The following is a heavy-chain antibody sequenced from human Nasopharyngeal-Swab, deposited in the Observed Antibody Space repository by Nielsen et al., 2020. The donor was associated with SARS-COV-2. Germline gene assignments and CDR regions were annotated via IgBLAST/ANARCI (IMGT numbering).Heavy chain of an antibody. Sequence: GESLKISCAVSGFTFSTFWMHWVRQAPGKGLVWVSRINSDGSSTSYADSVKGRFTISRDNAKNSLYLQMNSLGAEDTAVYYCARGGVSSSWYLVQQKPVGFDYWGQGTLVTVSS. CDR2: INSDGSST. D-gene: IGHD6-13*01. CDR3: ARGGVSSSWYLVQQKPVGFDY. V-gene: IGHV3-74*01. J-gene: IGHJ4*02. CDR1: GFTFSTFW.